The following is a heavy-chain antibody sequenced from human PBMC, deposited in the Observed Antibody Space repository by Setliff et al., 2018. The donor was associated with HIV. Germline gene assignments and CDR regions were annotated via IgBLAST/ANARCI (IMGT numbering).Heavy chain of an antibody. D-gene: IGHD2-2*01. CDR1: GASISSDT. CDR3: ARGGTSSNWLDP. Sequence: SETMSLTCIVSGASISSDTWGWIRQPPGKGLQWIGFIYNSEITNYNPSLKSRVTISLDMSKNQFSLKLTSVTAADTAVYYCARGGTSSNWLDPWGQGTLVTVSS. J-gene: IGHJ5*02. V-gene: IGHV4-59*01. CDR2: IYNSEIT.